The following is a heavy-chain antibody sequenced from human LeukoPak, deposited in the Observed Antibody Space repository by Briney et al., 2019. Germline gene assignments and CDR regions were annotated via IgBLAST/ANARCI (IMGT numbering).Heavy chain of an antibody. J-gene: IGHJ4*02. Sequence: PSETLSLTCTVSGGSISSYYWSWIRQPPGKGLEWIGYIYYSGSTNYNPSLKSRVTISVDTSKNQFSLKLSSVTAADTAVYYCARGEEYCSGGSCYSNYFDYWGQGTLVTVSS. CDR3: ARGEEYCSGGSCYSNYFDY. D-gene: IGHD2-15*01. CDR1: GGSISSYY. V-gene: IGHV4-59*01. CDR2: IYYSGST.